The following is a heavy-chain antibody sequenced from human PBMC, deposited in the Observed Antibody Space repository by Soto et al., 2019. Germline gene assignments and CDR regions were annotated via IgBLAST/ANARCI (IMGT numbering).Heavy chain of an antibody. CDR3: AGMRPGSQGGGMDV. D-gene: IGHD1-1*01. V-gene: IGHV4-59*11. CDR2: IYYRGNA. CDR1: GGSISSHY. Sequence: QVQLQGSGPGLVKPSETLSLTCTVSGGSISSHYWTWIRQPPKKELEWIGYIYYRGNADYNPALRRRATISLDTSEKHFSLNLSSVTAADTAIYYCAGMRPGSQGGGMDVWGQGTTVTVS. J-gene: IGHJ6*02.